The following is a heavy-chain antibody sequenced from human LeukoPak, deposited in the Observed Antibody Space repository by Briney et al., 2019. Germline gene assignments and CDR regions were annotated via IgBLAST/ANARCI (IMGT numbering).Heavy chain of an antibody. CDR2: ISGSGGST. D-gene: IGHD3-22*01. Sequence: SGGSLRLSCAASGFTFSSYAMSWVRQAPGKVLEWVSGISGSGGSTYYADTVKGRFTISRDNSKNTLYQQMNSLRAEDTAVYYCAKDLNYYDSSGYYSAFDIWGQGTMVTVSS. V-gene: IGHV3-23*01. CDR3: AKDLNYYDSSGYYSAFDI. J-gene: IGHJ3*02. CDR1: GFTFSSYA.